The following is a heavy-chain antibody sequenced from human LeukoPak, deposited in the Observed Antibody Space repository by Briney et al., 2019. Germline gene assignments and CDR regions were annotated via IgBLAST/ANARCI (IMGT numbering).Heavy chain of an antibody. Sequence: GGPLRLSCAASGFTVSSNYMSWVRQAPGKGLEWVSVIYSGGSTYYADSVKGRFTISRDNSKNTLYLQMNSLRAEDTAVYYCARDRSYYDSSGYYDYWGQGTLVTVSS. CDR2: IYSGGST. CDR3: ARDRSYYDSSGYYDY. J-gene: IGHJ4*02. V-gene: IGHV3-66*01. D-gene: IGHD3-22*01. CDR1: GFTVSSNY.